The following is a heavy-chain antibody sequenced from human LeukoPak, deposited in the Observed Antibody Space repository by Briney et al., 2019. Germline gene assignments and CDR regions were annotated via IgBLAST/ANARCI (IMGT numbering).Heavy chain of an antibody. J-gene: IGHJ4*02. CDR2: IYHSGST. Sequence: SETLSLTCSVSGAAIGIYYWSWIRQPPGKGLEWIGYIYHSGSTYYNPSLKSRVTISVDRSKNQFSLKLSSVTAADTAVYYCARALAAAGIGGSYYFDYWGQGTLVTVSS. CDR3: ARALAAAGIGGSYYFDY. CDR1: GAAIGIYY. V-gene: IGHV4-30-2*01. D-gene: IGHD6-13*01.